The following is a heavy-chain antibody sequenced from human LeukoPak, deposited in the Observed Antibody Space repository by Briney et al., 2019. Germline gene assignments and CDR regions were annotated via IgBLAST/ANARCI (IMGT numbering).Heavy chain of an antibody. Sequence: PGGSLRLSCAASGFTFSSYAMHWVRQAPGKGLEWVAVISYDGSNKYYADSVKGRLTISRDNSKNTLYLQMNSLRAEDTAVYYCARAVVGRSTVAGFFDYWGQGTLVTVSS. D-gene: IGHD6-19*01. CDR1: GFTFSSYA. CDR3: ARAVVGRSTVAGFFDY. CDR2: ISYDGSNK. J-gene: IGHJ4*02. V-gene: IGHV3-30-3*01.